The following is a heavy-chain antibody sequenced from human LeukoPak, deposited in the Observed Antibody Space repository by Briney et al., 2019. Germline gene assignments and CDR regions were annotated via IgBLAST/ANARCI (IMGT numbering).Heavy chain of an antibody. J-gene: IGHJ4*02. D-gene: IGHD4-17*01. CDR3: ATDYGVSSFDY. CDR1: GGSFSGYY. CDR2: INHSGST. Sequence: SETLSLTCAVYGGSFSGYYWSWIRQPPGKGLEWIGEINHSGSTNYNPSLKSRVTISVDTSKNQFSLKLSSVTAADTAVCYCATDYGVSSFDYWGQGTLVTVSS. V-gene: IGHV4-34*01.